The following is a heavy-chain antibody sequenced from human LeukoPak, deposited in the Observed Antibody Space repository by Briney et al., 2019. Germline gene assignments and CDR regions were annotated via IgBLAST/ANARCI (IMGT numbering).Heavy chain of an antibody. D-gene: IGHD4-17*01. J-gene: IGHJ5*02. CDR2: IYSGGSA. CDR3: ARGVTTVTT. V-gene: IGHV3-66*01. Sequence: GGSLKLSCAASGFTVSNNYMGWVRQAPGKGLEWVSFIYSGGSAYYADSVKGRFTISRDNSKNTLFLPMNSLRAEDTAVYYCARGVTTVTTWGQGTLVTVSS. CDR1: GFTVSNNY.